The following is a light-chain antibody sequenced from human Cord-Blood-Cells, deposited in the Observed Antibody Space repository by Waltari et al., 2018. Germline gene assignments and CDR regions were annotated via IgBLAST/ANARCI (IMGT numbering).Light chain of an antibody. CDR1: QSNSSW. Sequence: DLQLTQSPSTLSASVGYTVTNTYRASQSNSSWLAWYQQKPGKAPKLLIYKASSLESGVPSRFSGSGSGTEFTLTISSLQTDDFATYYCQQYKSYSGTFGQGTKVEIK. J-gene: IGKJ1*01. V-gene: IGKV1-5*03. CDR2: KAS. CDR3: QQYKSYSGT.